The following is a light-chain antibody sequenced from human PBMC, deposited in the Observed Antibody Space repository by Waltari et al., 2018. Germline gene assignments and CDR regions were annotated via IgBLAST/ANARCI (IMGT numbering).Light chain of an antibody. CDR3: CSYTTGGDMV. J-gene: IGLJ2*01. CDR1: PSDFGDYNY. CDR2: EVY. V-gene: IGLV2-14*01. Sequence: QSALTQPASMSGSPGQSIAISCTATPSDFGDYNYVSWYQQHPGKAPKLIIYEVYDRPPGVSARFSGSKSGNTASLAISRLQDEDEAHYYCCSYTTGGDMVFGGGTKVTVL.